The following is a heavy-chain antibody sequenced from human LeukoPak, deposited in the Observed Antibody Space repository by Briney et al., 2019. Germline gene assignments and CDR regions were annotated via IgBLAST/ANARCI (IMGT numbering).Heavy chain of an antibody. Sequence: GASVKVSCKASGYTFTSYDINWVRQATGQGLEWMGWMNPNSGNTGYAQKFQGRVTITRNTSISTAYMELSSLRSGDTAVYYCARAYGDYTTGNWYFDLWGRGTLVTVSS. D-gene: IGHD4-17*01. CDR1: GYTFTSYD. CDR3: ARAYGDYTTGNWYFDL. V-gene: IGHV1-8*03. J-gene: IGHJ2*01. CDR2: MNPNSGNT.